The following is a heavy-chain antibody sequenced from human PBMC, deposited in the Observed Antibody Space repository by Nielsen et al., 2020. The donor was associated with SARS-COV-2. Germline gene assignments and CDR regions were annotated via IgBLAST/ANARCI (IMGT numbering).Heavy chain of an antibody. Sequence: GGSLRLSCAASGFTFSRVSMNWVRQAPGKGLEWVSSISFGSDYIFYGDSVKGRFIVSRDNAKNSLYLQMNSLRAEDTALYYCATLAAADIYYYYGMDVWGQGTTVTVSS. J-gene: IGHJ6*02. CDR3: ATLAAADIYYYYGMDV. V-gene: IGHV3-21*04. D-gene: IGHD6-13*01. CDR2: ISFGSDYI. CDR1: GFTFSRVS.